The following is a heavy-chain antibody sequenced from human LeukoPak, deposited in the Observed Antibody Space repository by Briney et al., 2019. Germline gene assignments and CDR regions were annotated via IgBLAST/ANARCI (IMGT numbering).Heavy chain of an antibody. Sequence: GGSLRLSCAASGFTFSSYSMNWVRQAPGEGLEWVSSISSSSSYIYYADSVKGRFTISRDNAKNSLYLQMNSLRAEDTAVYYCARLGVMVRGVGGFDCWGQGTLVTVSS. CDR1: GFTFSSYS. J-gene: IGHJ4*02. V-gene: IGHV3-21*01. CDR2: ISSSSSYI. CDR3: ARLGVMVRGVGGFDC. D-gene: IGHD3-10*01.